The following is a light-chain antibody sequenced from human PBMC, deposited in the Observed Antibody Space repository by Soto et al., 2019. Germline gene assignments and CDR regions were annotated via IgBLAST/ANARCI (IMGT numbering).Light chain of an antibody. CDR2: AAS. CDR3: QQYDSYWGT. J-gene: IGKJ1*01. CDR1: QDIRND. V-gene: IGKV1-6*01. Sequence: AIQMTQSPSSLSASVGDRVTITCRASQDIRNDLGWFQHRPGTAPKLLIYAASNLQDGVPSRFGGSGSGTDFTLTISSLQPEDFATYYCQQYDSYWGTFGQGTKVDIK.